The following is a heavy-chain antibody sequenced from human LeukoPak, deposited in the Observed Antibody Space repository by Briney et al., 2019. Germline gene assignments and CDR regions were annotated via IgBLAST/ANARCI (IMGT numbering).Heavy chain of an antibody. CDR3: ARDLDPYCSGGSCYRTPPNPDNWLDP. D-gene: IGHD2-15*01. Sequence: GGSLKLSCAASGFTFSNYWMTWVRQAPGKGLEWVANIKHDGSEDYYLDSVKGRFTISRDNAKSSMWLQMNSLRDEDTAVYYCARDLDPYCSGGSCYRTPPNPDNWLDPWGQGTLVTVSS. CDR1: GFTFSNYW. J-gene: IGHJ5*02. CDR2: IKHDGSED. V-gene: IGHV3-7*01.